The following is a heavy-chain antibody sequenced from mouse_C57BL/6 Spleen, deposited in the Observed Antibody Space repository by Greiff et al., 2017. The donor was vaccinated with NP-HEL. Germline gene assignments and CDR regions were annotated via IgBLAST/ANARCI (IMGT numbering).Heavy chain of an antibody. Sequence: QVQLQQPGAELVKPGASVKMSCKASGYTFTSYWITWVKQRPGQGLEWIGDIYPGSGSTNYNEKFKSKATLTVDTSSSKAYMQLSSLTSEDSAVYTCARSRTVVATRDLDVWGKGTTVTVSS. CDR3: ARSRTVVATRDLDV. J-gene: IGHJ1*03. CDR1: GYTFTSYW. V-gene: IGHV1-55*01. D-gene: IGHD1-1*01. CDR2: IYPGSGST.